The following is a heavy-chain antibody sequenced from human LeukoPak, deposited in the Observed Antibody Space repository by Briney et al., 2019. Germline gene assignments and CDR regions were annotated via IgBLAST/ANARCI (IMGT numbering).Heavy chain of an antibody. Sequence: GGSLRFSCAASGFIFSSYAMGWVRQAPGKGLEWVSVISGSGGTTYYGDSVKGRFTISRDNSRNTLSLQMNSLRAEDTAVYYCVKETGPFGVWGQGTLVTVSS. V-gene: IGHV3-23*01. CDR3: VKETGPFGV. D-gene: IGHD3-16*01. CDR1: GFIFSSYA. CDR2: ISGSGGTT. J-gene: IGHJ4*02.